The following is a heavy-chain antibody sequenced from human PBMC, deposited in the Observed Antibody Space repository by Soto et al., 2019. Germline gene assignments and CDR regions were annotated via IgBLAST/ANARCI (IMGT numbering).Heavy chain of an antibody. CDR1: GFTFSNYG. V-gene: IGHV3-30*18. J-gene: IGHJ6*02. CDR2: ISYDGSNK. CDR3: ANFPAYCEFWRGPGDFYFYFGMDV. D-gene: IGHD3-3*01. Sequence: QVQLVESGGGVVQPGRSLRLSCAASGFTFSNYGIHWVRQAPGKGLEWVAVISYDGSNKYYADSVKVRFTISGDNSTKTLHLHLTSLRAADTAVYYRANFPAYCEFWRGPGDFYFYFGMDVWGQGTRVTVSS.